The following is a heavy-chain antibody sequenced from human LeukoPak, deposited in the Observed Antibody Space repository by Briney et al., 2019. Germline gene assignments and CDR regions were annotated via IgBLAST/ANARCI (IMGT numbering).Heavy chain of an antibody. D-gene: IGHD3-10*01. CDR2: IYYSGST. V-gene: IGHV4-39*07. J-gene: IGHJ4*02. CDR1: GGSISSSSYY. CDR3: ASSYGSGYYFDY. Sequence: SETLSLTCTVSGGSISSSSYYWGWIRQPPGKGLEWIGSIYYSGSTYYNPSLKSRVTISVDTSKNQFSLKLRSVTAADTAVYYCASSYGSGYYFDYWGQGTLVTVSS.